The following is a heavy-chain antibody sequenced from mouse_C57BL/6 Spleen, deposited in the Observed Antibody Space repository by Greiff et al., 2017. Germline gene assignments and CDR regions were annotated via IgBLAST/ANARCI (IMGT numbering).Heavy chain of an antibody. Sequence: EVKLVESGGGLVKPGGSLKLSCAASGFTFSSYTMSWVRQTPEKRLEWVATISGGGGNTYYPDSVKGRFTISRDNAKNTLYLQMSSLRSEDTALYYCARHPYYYGSSYYFDYWGQGTTLTVSS. CDR3: ARHPYYYGSSYYFDY. CDR2: ISGGGGNT. D-gene: IGHD1-1*01. V-gene: IGHV5-9*01. CDR1: GFTFSSYT. J-gene: IGHJ2*01.